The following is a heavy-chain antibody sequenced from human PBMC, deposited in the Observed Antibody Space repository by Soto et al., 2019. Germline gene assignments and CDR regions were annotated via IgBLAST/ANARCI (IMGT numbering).Heavy chain of an antibody. CDR2: ISYDGSNK. V-gene: IGHV3-30*18. J-gene: IGHJ1*01. D-gene: IGHD3-10*01. CDR1: GFTFSSYG. Sequence: QVQLVESGGGVVQPGRSLRLSCAASGFTFSSYGMHWVRQAPGKGLEWVAVISYDGSNKYYADSVKGRFTISRDNSKNTLYLQMNSLRAEDTAVYYCAKIESSHRAEYFQHWGQGTLVTVSS. CDR3: AKIESSHRAEYFQH.